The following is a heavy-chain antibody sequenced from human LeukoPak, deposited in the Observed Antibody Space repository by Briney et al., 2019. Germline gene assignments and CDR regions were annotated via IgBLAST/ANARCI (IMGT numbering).Heavy chain of an antibody. CDR1: GFNISDFW. D-gene: IGHD1-26*01. V-gene: IGHV3-7*01. J-gene: IGHJ3*01. Sequence: GGSLRLSCAASGFNISDFWMTWVRQAPGKGLEWVANIKEDGTEKHLVDSVKGRFTISRDNSQNTLYLQMSRLGPEDTAVYYCAKDDGTYRNFNFWGHGTMVTVSS. CDR3: AKDDGTYRNFNF. CDR2: IKEDGTEK.